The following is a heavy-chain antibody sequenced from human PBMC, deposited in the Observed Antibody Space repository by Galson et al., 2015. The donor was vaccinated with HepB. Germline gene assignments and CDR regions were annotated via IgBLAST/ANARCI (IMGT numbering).Heavy chain of an antibody. Sequence: LRLSCAASGFTFSSYSMNWVRQAPGKGLEWVSSISSSSSYIYYADSVKGRFTISRDNAKNSLYLQMNSLRAEDTAVYYCASDFLGGYSYGSYYYYGMDVWGQGTTVTVSS. CDR1: GFTFSSYS. D-gene: IGHD5-18*01. CDR3: ASDFLGGYSYGSYYYYGMDV. V-gene: IGHV3-21*01. CDR2: ISSSSSYI. J-gene: IGHJ6*02.